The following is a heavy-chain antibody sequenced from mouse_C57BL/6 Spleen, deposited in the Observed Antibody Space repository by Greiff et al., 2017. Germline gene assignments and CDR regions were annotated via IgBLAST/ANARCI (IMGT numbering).Heavy chain of an antibody. Sequence: QVQLQQPGAELVKPGASVKLSCKASGYTFTSYWMHWVKQRPGQGLEWIGMIHPNSGSTKYNEKFKSKATLTVDKSTSTAYMQLSSLTSEDSAVYYCARSYGKPYAMDYWGQGTSVTVSS. J-gene: IGHJ4*01. V-gene: IGHV1-64*01. CDR3: ARSYGKPYAMDY. D-gene: IGHD2-10*02. CDR2: IHPNSGST. CDR1: GYTFTSYW.